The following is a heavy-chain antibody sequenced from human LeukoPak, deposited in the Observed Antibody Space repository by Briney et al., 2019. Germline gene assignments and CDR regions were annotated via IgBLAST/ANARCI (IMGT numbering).Heavy chain of an antibody. J-gene: IGHJ6*02. Sequence: SETLSLTCAVFGGSFSSYYWSWIRQPPGKGLEWIGYIYYSGSTNYNPSLKSRVTISVDTSKNQFSLKLSSVTAADTAVYYCARALAAAGTVRHYYYGMDVWGQGTTVTVSS. V-gene: IGHV4-59*01. D-gene: IGHD6-13*01. CDR2: IYYSGST. CDR1: GGSFSSYY. CDR3: ARALAAAGTVRHYYYGMDV.